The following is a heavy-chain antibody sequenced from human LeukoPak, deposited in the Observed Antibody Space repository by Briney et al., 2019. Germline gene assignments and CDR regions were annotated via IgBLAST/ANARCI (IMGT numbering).Heavy chain of an antibody. J-gene: IGHJ4*02. V-gene: IGHV1-18*01. CDR2: ISAYNGNT. D-gene: IGHD5-12*01. Sequence: ASVKVSCKASGYNFTSYGMSWVRQAPGQGLEWMGWISAYNGNTNYEQKFQDRVTMTTDTSTTTAYMELRSLRSDDTAVYYCAREGSGYDPSDYWGQGTLVTVSS. CDR3: AREGSGYDPSDY. CDR1: GYNFTSYG.